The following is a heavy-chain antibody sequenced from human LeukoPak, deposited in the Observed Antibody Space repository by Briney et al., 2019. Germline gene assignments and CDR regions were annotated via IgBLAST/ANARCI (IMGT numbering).Heavy chain of an antibody. CDR3: ARDSTHRSLRYFDWSIPRKDYGMDV. V-gene: IGHV3-66*01. D-gene: IGHD3-9*01. J-gene: IGHJ6*02. CDR1: GFTVNSNY. CDR2: IYRGGST. Sequence: GGSLRLSCAASGFTVNSNYMSWVRQAPGKGLEWVSVIYRGGSTYYADSLKSSFTISRDNSKNTLYLQMNSLRAEDTAVYYCARDSTHRSLRYFDWSIPRKDYGMDVWGQGTTVTVSS.